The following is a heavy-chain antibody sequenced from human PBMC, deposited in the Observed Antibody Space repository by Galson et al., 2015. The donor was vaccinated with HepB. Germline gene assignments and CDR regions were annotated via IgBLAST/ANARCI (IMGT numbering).Heavy chain of an antibody. Sequence: SLRLSCAASGFTFSTYAMSWVRQAPGKGLEWVSSLTGRGSSTYYADSVKGRFTISRDNSKSTVYLQMNSLRAEDTAVYYCARDPGLVLAPGVSFEYWGQGTLVTVSS. CDR2: LTGRGSST. CDR1: GFTFSTYA. D-gene: IGHD2-2*01. CDR3: ARDPGLVLAPGVSFEY. J-gene: IGHJ4*02. V-gene: IGHV3-23*01.